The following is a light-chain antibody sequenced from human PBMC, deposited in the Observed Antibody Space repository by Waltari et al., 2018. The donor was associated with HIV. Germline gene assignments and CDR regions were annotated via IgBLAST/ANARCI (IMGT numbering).Light chain of an antibody. CDR2: GAS. CDR1: QSVSTNY. V-gene: IGKV3-20*01. Sequence: EIVLTQSPGTLSLSPGERATLSCRASQSVSTNYLAWYQQKPGQAPRLLIDGASSRATGIPDRFSGSGSGTDFTLTISRLGPEDFAVYYCQQYGGSSFTFGPGTKVDIK. J-gene: IGKJ3*01. CDR3: QQYGGSSFT.